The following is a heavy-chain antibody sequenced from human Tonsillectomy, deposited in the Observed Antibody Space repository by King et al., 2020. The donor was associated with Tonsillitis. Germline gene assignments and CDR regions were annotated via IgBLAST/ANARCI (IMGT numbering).Heavy chain of an antibody. V-gene: IGHV4-61*02. CDR3: ARGRLVGGHFDY. Sequence: QLQESGPGLVKPSQTLSLTCTVSGGSISSCSYYWSWIRQPAGNVLEWIGSLYTSGSINYNPSLKRRITMSLDPSKNQFSLVLSSGTAADTAVYYCARGRLVGGHFDYWGQGTLVTVSS. CDR1: GGSISSCSYY. J-gene: IGHJ4*02. D-gene: IGHD3-10*01. CDR2: LYTSGSI.